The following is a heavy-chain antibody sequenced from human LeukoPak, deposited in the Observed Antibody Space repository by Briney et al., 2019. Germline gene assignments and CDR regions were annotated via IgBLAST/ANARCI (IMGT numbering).Heavy chain of an antibody. J-gene: IGHJ4*02. V-gene: IGHV3-74*01. CDR2: INSDGFST. D-gene: IGHD3-22*01. Sequence: GGSLRLSCAASGFTFSSFWIHWVRQVPGKGLVWVSRINSDGFSTSYADSVRGRFTISRDNAKNSLFLQMSRLRAEDTAVYYCAREKLSFFDSSGYFDHWGQGTLVTVSS. CDR3: AREKLSFFDSSGYFDH. CDR1: GFTFSSFW.